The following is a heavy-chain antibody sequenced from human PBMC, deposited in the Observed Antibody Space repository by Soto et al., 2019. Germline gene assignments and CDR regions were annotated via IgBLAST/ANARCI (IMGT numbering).Heavy chain of an antibody. J-gene: IGHJ6*02. V-gene: IGHV4-39*01. CDR1: GGSISSSSYY. CDR2: IYYSGST. Sequence: QLQLQESGPGLVKPSETLSLTCTVSGGSISSSSYYWGWIRQPPGKGLEWIGSIYYSGSTYYNPSLKSRVTISVDTSKNQFSLKLSSVTAADTAVYYCARGVVVTAIRGPYYYYGMDVWGQGTTVTVSS. CDR3: ARGVVVTAIRGPYYYYGMDV. D-gene: IGHD2-21*02.